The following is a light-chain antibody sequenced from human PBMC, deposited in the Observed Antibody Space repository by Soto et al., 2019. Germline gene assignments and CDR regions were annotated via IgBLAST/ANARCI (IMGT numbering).Light chain of an antibody. J-gene: IGKJ1*01. CDR2: GVS. CDR1: HRVSSY. V-gene: IGKV3-15*01. Sequence: EILMTQSPAPLSVSPGESATLSCNASHRVSSYLAWYQQKPGQAPRLLIYGVSTRANGVPARFSGSGSGTDCTLTISRLEPEDVAVYYCQQYGSSPQTFGQGTKVDI. CDR3: QQYGSSPQT.